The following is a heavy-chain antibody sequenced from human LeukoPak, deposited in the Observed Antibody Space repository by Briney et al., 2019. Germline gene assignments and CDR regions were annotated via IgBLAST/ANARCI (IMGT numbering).Heavy chain of an antibody. Sequence: SETLSLTCAAYGGSFSGYYWSWIRQPPGKGLEWIGEINHSGSTNYNPSLKSRVTISVDTSKNQFSLKLSSVTAADTAVYYCARGVVPAARGLDYWGQGTLITVSS. CDR1: GGSFSGYY. V-gene: IGHV4-34*01. CDR3: ARGVVPAARGLDY. D-gene: IGHD2-2*01. J-gene: IGHJ4*02. CDR2: INHSGST.